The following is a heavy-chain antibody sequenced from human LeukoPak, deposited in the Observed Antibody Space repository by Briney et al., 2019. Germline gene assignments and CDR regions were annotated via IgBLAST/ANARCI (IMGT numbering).Heavy chain of an antibody. J-gene: IGHJ4*02. V-gene: IGHV4-34*01. CDR1: GGSFSGYY. D-gene: IGHD3-22*01. CDR3: ARGTYYYNSSGYSFDY. Sequence: PSETLSLTCAVYGGSFSGYYWSWIRQPPGKGLEWIGEINHSGSTNYNPSLKSRVTISVDTSKNQFSLKLGSVTAADTAVYYCARGTYYYNSSGYSFDYWGQGTLVTVSS. CDR2: INHSGST.